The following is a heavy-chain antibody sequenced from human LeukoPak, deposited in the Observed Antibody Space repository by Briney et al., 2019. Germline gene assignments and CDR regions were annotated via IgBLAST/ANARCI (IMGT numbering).Heavy chain of an antibody. J-gene: IGHJ4*03. CDR2: ISSSSSYI. CDR3: ARDRGYSYGFDY. V-gene: IGHV3-21*01. D-gene: IGHD5-18*01. CDR1: GFTFSSYS. Sequence: GGSLRLSCAASGFTFSSYSMNWVRQAPGKGLEWVSSISSSSSYIYYADSVKGRFTISRDNAKNSLYLQMNSLRAEDTAVYYCARDRGYSYGFDYWGQGTTVTVSS.